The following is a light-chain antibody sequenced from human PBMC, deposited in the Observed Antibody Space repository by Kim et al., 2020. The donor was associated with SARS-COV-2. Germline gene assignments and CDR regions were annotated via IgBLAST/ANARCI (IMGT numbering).Light chain of an antibody. CDR2: DAS. V-gene: IGKV1-5*01. CDR1: QSISSW. Sequence: DIQMTQSPSTLSAFVGDRVTITCRASQSISSWLAWYQQKPGKAPRLLIYDASSLESGVPSRFSGSGSGTEFTLTISSLQPDDFATYYCQQYSNYSPRTFGHGTKVDIK. J-gene: IGKJ1*01. CDR3: QQYSNYSPRT.